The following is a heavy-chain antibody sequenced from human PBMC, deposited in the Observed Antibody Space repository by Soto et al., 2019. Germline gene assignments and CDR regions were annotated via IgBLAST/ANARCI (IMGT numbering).Heavy chain of an antibody. J-gene: IGHJ4*02. V-gene: IGHV4-59*01. Sequence: PSETPSLTCTVSGGPISNFYWSWIRQPPGKGLEWIGYISYSGNTNYNPSLKSRVSISVDTSKNQLSLNLTSVTAADTAVYYCARAPMVLSRSYFDSWGQGTPVTVSS. CDR2: ISYSGNT. CDR1: GGPISNFY. CDR3: ARAPMVLSRSYFDS. D-gene: IGHD2-8*01.